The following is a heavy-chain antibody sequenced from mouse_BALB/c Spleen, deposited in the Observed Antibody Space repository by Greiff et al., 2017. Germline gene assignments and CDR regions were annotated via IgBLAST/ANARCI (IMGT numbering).Heavy chain of an antibody. D-gene: IGHD1-1*01. J-gene: IGHJ4*01. CDR2: IYPGDGDT. CDR1: GYAFSSYW. CDR3: ARSYYYGSRNAMDY. Sequence: QVQLKQSGAELVRPGSSVKISCKASGYAFSSYWMNWVKQRPGQGLEWIGQIYPGDGDTNYNGKFKGKATLTADKSSSTAYMQLSSLTSEDSAVYFCARSYYYGSRNAMDYWGQGTSVTVSS. V-gene: IGHV1-80*01.